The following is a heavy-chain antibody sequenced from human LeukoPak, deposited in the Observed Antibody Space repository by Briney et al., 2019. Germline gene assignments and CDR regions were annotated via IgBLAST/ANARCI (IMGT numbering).Heavy chain of an antibody. CDR1: GFTFSSYL. J-gene: IGHJ5*02. CDR2: ITGDGSNT. D-gene: IGHD3-10*01. V-gene: IGHV3-74*01. Sequence: PGGSLRLSCAASGFTFSSYLMHWVRQAPGKGLVWVSRITGDGSNTLYADSVQGRFTISRDNAKNTLYLQMTSVRAEDPAVYYCATDRGGWTTWGQGTLVTVSS. CDR3: ATDRGGWTT.